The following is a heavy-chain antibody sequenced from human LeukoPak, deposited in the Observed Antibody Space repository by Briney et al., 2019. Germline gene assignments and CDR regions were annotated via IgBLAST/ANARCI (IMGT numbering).Heavy chain of an antibody. CDR1: GFTVSTNH. V-gene: IGHV3-53*01. CDR3: ARDREVVTAKAQMDV. CDR2: IYNDANT. Sequence: GGSLRLSCAVSGFTVSTNHMSWVRQAPGKGLEWVSVIYNDANTYYTDSVKGRFTISRNNSKNTVFLQMNSLRAEDTAVYYCARDREVVTAKAQMDVWGKGTTVTVSS. D-gene: IGHD2-21*02. J-gene: IGHJ6*04.